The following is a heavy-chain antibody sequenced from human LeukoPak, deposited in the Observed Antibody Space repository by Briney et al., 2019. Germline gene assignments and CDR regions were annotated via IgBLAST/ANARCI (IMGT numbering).Heavy chain of an antibody. J-gene: IGHJ4*02. V-gene: IGHV4-59*08. D-gene: IGHD2-15*01. CDR3: AILLGYCSGGSCYSGRDY. CDR2: IYYSGST. Sequence: PSETLSLTCTVSGGSISSYYWSWIRQPPGKGLEWIGYIYYSGSTNYNPSLKSRVTISVDTSKNQFSLKLSSVTAADTAVYYCAILLGYCSGGSCYSGRDYWGRGTLVTVPS. CDR1: GGSISSYY.